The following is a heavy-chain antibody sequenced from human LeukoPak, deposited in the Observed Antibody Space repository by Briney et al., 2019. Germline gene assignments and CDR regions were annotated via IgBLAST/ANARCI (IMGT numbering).Heavy chain of an antibody. V-gene: IGHV3-53*01. Sequence: PGGSLRLSCAASGFSVSASYMSWVRQAPGMGLESVSVISNEGATYYADSVKGRFSISRDNSKNTVFLQMNSLRAEDTAVYFCVRDSTISGWYELGYWGLGTLVTVSP. J-gene: IGHJ4*02. D-gene: IGHD6-19*01. CDR2: ISNEGAT. CDR3: VRDSTISGWYELGY. CDR1: GFSVSASY.